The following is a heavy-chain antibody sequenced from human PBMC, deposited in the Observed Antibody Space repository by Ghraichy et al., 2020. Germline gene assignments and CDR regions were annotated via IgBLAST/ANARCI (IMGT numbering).Heavy chain of an antibody. J-gene: IGHJ4*02. V-gene: IGHV3-7*04. CDR1: GFTFNTYW. CDR3: TRGGLRTIDY. CDR2: INLDGSEK. D-gene: IGHD2-2*01. Sequence: GGSLRLSCAASGFTFNTYWMSWVRQAPGKGLEWVANINLDGSEKYYVDSVKGRFTISRDNAKNSLYLQMNSLRDEDTAVYYCTRGGLRTIDYWGQGSPVTVSS.